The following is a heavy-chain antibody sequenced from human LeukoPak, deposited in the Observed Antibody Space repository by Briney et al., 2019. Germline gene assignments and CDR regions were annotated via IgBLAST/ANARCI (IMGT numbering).Heavy chain of an antibody. CDR1: GFTFRSHA. Sequence: GGSLRLSCVGSGFTFRSHAMSWVRQAPEKGLEFVSGIYENGGTTYYADSVKGRFSISRDNTKNTLYLQMDSLRGEDTAVYYCAKDFRIGYSAHFDYWGQGALVTVSS. CDR3: AKDFRIGYSAHFDY. V-gene: IGHV3-23*01. CDR2: IYENGGTT. J-gene: IGHJ4*02. D-gene: IGHD2-21*01.